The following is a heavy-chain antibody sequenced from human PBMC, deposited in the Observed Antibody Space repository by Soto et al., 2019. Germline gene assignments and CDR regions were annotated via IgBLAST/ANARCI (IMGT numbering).Heavy chain of an antibody. CDR1: GYTFTSYG. Sequence: ASVKVSCKASGYTFTSYGISWVRQAPGQGLEWKGWISAYNGNTNYAQKLQGRVTMTTDTSTSTAYMELRSLRSDDTAVYYCARDRIDVVVVAATLKDDAFDIWGQGTMVTVSS. CDR3: ARDRIDVVVVAATLKDDAFDI. J-gene: IGHJ3*02. V-gene: IGHV1-18*01. CDR2: ISAYNGNT. D-gene: IGHD2-15*01.